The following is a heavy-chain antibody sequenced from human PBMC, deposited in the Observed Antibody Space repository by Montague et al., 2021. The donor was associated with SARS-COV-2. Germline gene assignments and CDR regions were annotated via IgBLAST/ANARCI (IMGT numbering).Heavy chain of an antibody. J-gene: IGHJ4*02. D-gene: IGHD3-10*01. CDR3: SRGGGMIRGVVDF. CDR1: GFIFDDYG. V-gene: IGHV3-20*01. CDR2: ISRSGDST. Sequence: SLRLSCAVSGFIFDDYGMSWVRQAPGKGLEWVSGISRSGDSTAYGDSVKGRFIISRDNAKNTLYLQMNSLRVEDTAFYHCSRGGGMIRGVVDFWGQGILVSGSS.